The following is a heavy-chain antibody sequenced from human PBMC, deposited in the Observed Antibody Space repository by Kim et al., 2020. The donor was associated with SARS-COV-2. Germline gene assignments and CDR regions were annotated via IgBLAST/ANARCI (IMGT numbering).Heavy chain of an antibody. CDR2: IKSKTAGGAT. V-gene: IGHV3-15*01. CDR3: TTIPIPDSSCYYSFD. J-gene: IGHJ4*01. D-gene: IGHD3-22*01. CDR1: GFTFSNSS. Sequence: GGSLRLSCAASGFTFSNSSMSWVRQAPGKGLEWVGPIKSKTAGGATAYAAPGRVSFTISSADSTNTLYLHIHSPKTADTAYYYYTTIPIPDSSCYYSFD.